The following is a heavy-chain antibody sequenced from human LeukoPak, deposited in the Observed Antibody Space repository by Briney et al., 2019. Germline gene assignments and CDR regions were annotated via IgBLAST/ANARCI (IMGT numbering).Heavy chain of an antibody. D-gene: IGHD1-26*01. CDR1: GFTFSSYA. J-gene: IGHJ3*02. V-gene: IGHV3-23*01. CDR2: ISGSGGST. CDR3: ARDVRGDAFDI. Sequence: GASLRLSCAASGFTFSSYAVTWVRQAPGKGLEWVSAISGSGGSTYYADSVKGRFTISRDNAKNTLYLQMNSLRAEDTAVYYCARDVRGDAFDIWGQGTMVTVSS.